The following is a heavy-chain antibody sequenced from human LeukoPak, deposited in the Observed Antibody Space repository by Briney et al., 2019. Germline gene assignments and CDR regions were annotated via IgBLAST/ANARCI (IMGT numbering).Heavy chain of an antibody. D-gene: IGHD1-26*01. CDR3: ARGPYSGSYYLDY. V-gene: IGHV1-2*02. CDR2: INPNSGGT. CDR1: GYTFTGYY. Sequence: ASVKVSCKASGYTFTGYYMHWVRQAPGQGLEWMGWINPNSGGTNYAQKFQGRVTMTRDTSISTAYMELSSLRSEDTAVYYCARGPYSGSYYLDYWGQGTLVTVSS. J-gene: IGHJ4*02.